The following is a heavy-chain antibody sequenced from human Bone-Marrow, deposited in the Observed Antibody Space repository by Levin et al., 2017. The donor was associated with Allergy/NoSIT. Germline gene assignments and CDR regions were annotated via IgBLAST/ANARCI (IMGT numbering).Heavy chain of an antibody. CDR1: GGSISSGDYY. D-gene: IGHD2-15*01. CDR3: ASGYCSGGSCYSPEPYFDY. V-gene: IGHV4-30-4*01. Sequence: SETLSLTCTVSGGSISSGDYYWSWIRQPPGKGLEWIGYIYYSGSTYYNPSLKSRVTISVDTSKNQFSLKLSSVTAADTAVYYCASGYCSGGSCYSPEPYFDYWGQGTLVTVSS. CDR2: IYYSGST. J-gene: IGHJ4*02.